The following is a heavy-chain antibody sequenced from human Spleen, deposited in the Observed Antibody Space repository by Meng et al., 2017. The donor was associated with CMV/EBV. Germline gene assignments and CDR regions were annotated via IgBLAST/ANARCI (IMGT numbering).Heavy chain of an antibody. CDR1: GGSISNYY. J-gene: IGHJ3*02. Sequence: SETLSLTCTVSGGSISNYYWSWSRRPPGKGLEYIGSISYTGYIEYNPSLKGRVTISLDTSKNHFSLKLTSVTAADTAMYYCAGPDDMGSSPHDPFDMWGQGTMVTVSS. CDR2: ISYTGYI. V-gene: IGHV4-59*01. CDR3: AGPDDMGSSPHDPFDM. D-gene: IGHD1-1*01.